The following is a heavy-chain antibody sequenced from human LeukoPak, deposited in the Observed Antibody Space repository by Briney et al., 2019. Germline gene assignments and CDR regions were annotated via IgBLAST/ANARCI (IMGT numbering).Heavy chain of an antibody. CDR3: AKDMKYHLRFFDF. Sequence: PGGSLRLSCAASGFTFYDYAMHWVRQAPGKGLEWVSGISWSSGSIVYADSVKGRFTISRDNAKNSLYLQMNSLRAEDTALYYCAKDMKYHLRFFDFWGQGTLVTVSS. V-gene: IGHV3-9*01. D-gene: IGHD2-2*01. CDR2: ISWSSGSI. J-gene: IGHJ4*02. CDR1: GFTFYDYA.